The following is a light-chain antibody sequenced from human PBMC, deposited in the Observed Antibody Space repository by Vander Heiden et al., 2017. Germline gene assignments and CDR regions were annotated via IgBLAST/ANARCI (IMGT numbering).Light chain of an antibody. CDR2: DAS. Sequence: IVLTPSPVTLSLSPGERATLSCRARPRLGTPLAWYQQQPGQAPRLLIYDASNRATGIPARVSGSGSGTDFTLTIRSLEPEDFAVYYCQHRSNWPPLFPFGPGT. CDR3: QHRSNWPPLFP. J-gene: IGKJ3*01. V-gene: IGKV3-11*01. CDR1: PRLGTP.